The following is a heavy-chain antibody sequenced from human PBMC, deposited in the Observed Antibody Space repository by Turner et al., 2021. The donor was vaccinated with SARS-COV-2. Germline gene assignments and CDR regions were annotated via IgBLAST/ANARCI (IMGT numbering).Heavy chain of an antibody. Sequence: QLQLQESGPGLVKPSETLSITCTVSGGSISSSSYYWGWIRQPPGKGLEWIGSIYYSGSTYYNPSLKSRVTISVDTSKNHFSLKLSSVTAADTALYYCARHWEVAAAAYLARFDPWGQGTLVTVSS. V-gene: IGHV4-39*01. CDR2: IYYSGST. CDR1: GGSISSSSYY. J-gene: IGHJ5*02. D-gene: IGHD6-13*01. CDR3: ARHWEVAAAAYLARFDP.